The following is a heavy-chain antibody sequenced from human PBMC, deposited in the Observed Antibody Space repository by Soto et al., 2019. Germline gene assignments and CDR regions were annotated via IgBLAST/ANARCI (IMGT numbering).Heavy chain of an antibody. J-gene: IGHJ3*01. Sequence: QITLKESGPTLVKPTQTLTLTCTFSGLSLSTSGVAVGWIRQPPGKALEWLALIYWDDDKRYSPSMKGRLTNTRDTSKNQVVLIMNNMAPEDTATYFCAHRLTATAFDLWGQGTTVPVSS. D-gene: IGHD2-21*02. CDR3: AHRLTATAFDL. CDR2: IYWDDDK. V-gene: IGHV2-5*02. CDR1: GLSLSTSGVA.